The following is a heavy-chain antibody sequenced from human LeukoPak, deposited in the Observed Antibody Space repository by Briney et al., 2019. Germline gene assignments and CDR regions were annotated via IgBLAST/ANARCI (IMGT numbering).Heavy chain of an antibody. Sequence: GGSLRLSCAASGFTFSNYSMNWVRQAPGKGLEWVSSISSSSSYIYYADSVKGRFTISRDNAKNSLYLQMNSLRAEDTAVYYCAREAANRGGFDPWGQGTLVTVSS. CDR3: AREAANRGGFDP. V-gene: IGHV3-21*01. CDR2: ISSSSSYI. J-gene: IGHJ5*02. D-gene: IGHD3-10*01. CDR1: GFTFSNYS.